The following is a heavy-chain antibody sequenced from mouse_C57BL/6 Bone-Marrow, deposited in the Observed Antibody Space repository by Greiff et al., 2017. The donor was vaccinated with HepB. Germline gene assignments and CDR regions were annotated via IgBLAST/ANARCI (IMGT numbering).Heavy chain of an antibody. CDR3: ARSRWPYYFDY. J-gene: IGHJ2*01. D-gene: IGHD1-1*02. CDR2: ITPNNGGT. V-gene: IGHV1-18*01. CDR1: GYTFTDYN. Sequence: EVQLQQSGPELVKPGASVKIPCKASGYTFTDYNMDWVKQSHGKSLEWIGDITPNNGGTIYNQKFKGKATLTVDKSSSTAYMELRSLTSEDTAVYYCARSRWPYYFDYWGQGTTLTVSS.